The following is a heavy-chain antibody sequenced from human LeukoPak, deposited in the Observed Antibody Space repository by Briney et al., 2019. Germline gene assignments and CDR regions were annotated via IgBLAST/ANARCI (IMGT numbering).Heavy chain of an antibody. Sequence: GGSLRLSCAASGFTFSSYAMSWVRQAPGKGLEWVSAISGSGGCTYYADSVKGRFTISRDNSKNTLYLQMNSLRAEDTAVYYCAPSPVVGGPFDPWGQGTLVTVSP. V-gene: IGHV3-23*01. D-gene: IGHD2-21*01. CDR3: APSPVVGGPFDP. CDR1: GFTFSSYA. CDR2: ISGSGGCT. J-gene: IGHJ5*02.